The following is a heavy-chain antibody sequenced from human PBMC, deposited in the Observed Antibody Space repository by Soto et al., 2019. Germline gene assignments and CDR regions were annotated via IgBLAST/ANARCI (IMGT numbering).Heavy chain of an antibody. J-gene: IGHJ6*02. V-gene: IGHV1-18*01. CDR2: ISTYTSNT. D-gene: IGHD3-10*01. CDR3: ARGYYYGSGRPTPGGMDV. Sequence: QVHLVQSGAEVKKPGASVKVSCKASGYTFTNYDINWVRQAPGQGLEWMGWISTYTSNTNYPQKLQGRVTMTTDTSTSTAYMELRSLRSDATTVYYCARGYYYGSGRPTPGGMDVWGQGTTVTVSS. CDR1: GYTFTNYD.